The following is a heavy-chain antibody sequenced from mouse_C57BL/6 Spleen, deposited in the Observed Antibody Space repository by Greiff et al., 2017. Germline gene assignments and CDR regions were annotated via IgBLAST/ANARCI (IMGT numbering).Heavy chain of an antibody. CDR1: GYTFTDHT. J-gene: IGHJ4*01. V-gene: IGHV1-78*01. CDR2: IYPRDGST. CDR3: ARDYYDYDVGYYYAMDY. D-gene: IGHD2-4*01. Sequence: QVQLQQSDAELVKPGASVKISCKVSGYTFTDHTIHWMKQRPEQGLEWIGYIYPRDGSTKYNEKFKGKATLTADKSSSTAYMQLNSLTSEDSAVYFCARDYYDYDVGYYYAMDYWGQGTSVTVSS.